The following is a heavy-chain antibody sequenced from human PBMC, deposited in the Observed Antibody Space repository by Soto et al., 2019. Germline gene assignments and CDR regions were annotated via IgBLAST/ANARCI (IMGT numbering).Heavy chain of an antibody. CDR1: GFTFSSYS. J-gene: IGHJ5*02. CDR2: ITSSNYI. CDR3: ARDPDTIRSFSWFDP. D-gene: IGHD3-3*01. Sequence: EVQLVDSGGGLVKPGGSLRLSCAASGFTFSSYSMNWVRQAPGKGLEWVSSITSSNYIYYADSVKGRFTISRDNAKNSLYLQMNSLRVEDTAVYYCARDPDTIRSFSWFDPWGQGTLVTVSS. V-gene: IGHV3-21*01.